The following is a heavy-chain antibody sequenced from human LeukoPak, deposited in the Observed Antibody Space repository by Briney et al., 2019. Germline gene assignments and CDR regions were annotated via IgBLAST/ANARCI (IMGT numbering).Heavy chain of an antibody. Sequence: SETLSLTCSVSDGSINRSSYYWAWIRQPPGKGLEWTASIYYSGTTYYNPSLRSRVTISVDTSKNQFSLKLSSVTAADTAVFYCARHSVDRSDWPKFDPWGQGTLVTVSS. D-gene: IGHD6-19*01. J-gene: IGHJ5*02. CDR1: DGSINRSSYY. V-gene: IGHV4-39*01. CDR2: IYYSGTT. CDR3: ARHSVDRSDWPKFDP.